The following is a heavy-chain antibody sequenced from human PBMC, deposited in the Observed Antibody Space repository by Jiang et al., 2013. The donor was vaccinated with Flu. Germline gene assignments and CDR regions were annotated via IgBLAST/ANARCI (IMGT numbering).Heavy chain of an antibody. D-gene: IGHD3-22*01. V-gene: IGHV1-69*06. CDR3: ARAPTRVYDSSGYGGFDY. CDR1: GGTFSSYA. J-gene: IGHJ4*02. CDR2: IIPIFGTA. Sequence: GAEVKKPGSSVKVSCKASGGTFSSYAISWVRQAPGQGLEWMGGIIPIFGTANYAQKFQGRVTITADKSTSTAYMELSSLRSEDTAVYYCARAPTRVYDSSGYGGFDYWGQGTLVTVSS.